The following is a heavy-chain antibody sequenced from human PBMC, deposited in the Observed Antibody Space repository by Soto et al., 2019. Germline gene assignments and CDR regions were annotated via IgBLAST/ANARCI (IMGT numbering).Heavy chain of an antibody. CDR3: ATATILVVVAATRVDY. D-gene: IGHD2-15*01. CDR1: GFTFSSYA. J-gene: IGHJ4*02. V-gene: IGHV3-23*01. Sequence: GGSLRLSCAASGFTFSSYAMSWVRQAPGKGLEWVSAISGSGGSTYYADSVKGRFTISRDNSKNTLYLQMNSLRAEDTAVYYCATATILVVVAATRVDYWGQGTLVTVSS. CDR2: ISGSGGST.